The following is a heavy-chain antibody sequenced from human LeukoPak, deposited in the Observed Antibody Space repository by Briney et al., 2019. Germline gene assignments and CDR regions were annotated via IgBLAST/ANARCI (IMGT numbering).Heavy chain of an antibody. V-gene: IGHV4-59*01. CDR3: ARDEGRGWYYFDY. D-gene: IGHD6-19*01. J-gene: IGHJ4*02. Sequence: SETLSLTCTVSGGSISSYYWSWIRQPPGKGLEWIGYIYYSGSTNYNPSLKSRVTISVDTSKNQFSLKLSSVTAADTAVYYCARDEGRGWYYFDYWGQGTLATDSS. CDR1: GGSISSYY. CDR2: IYYSGST.